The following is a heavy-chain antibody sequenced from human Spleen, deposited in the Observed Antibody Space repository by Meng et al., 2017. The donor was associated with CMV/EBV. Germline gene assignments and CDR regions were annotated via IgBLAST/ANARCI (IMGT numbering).Heavy chain of an antibody. CDR1: GFNFSPYS. Sequence: GESLKISCTASGFNFSPYSMNWVRQAPGKGLEWVAVISYDGSNKYYADSVKGRFTISRDNSKNTLYLQMNSLRAEDTAVYYCARGYCSSTSCYRSVHGMDVWGQGTTVTVSS. J-gene: IGHJ6*02. CDR3: ARGYCSSTSCYRSVHGMDV. V-gene: IGHV3-30*04. CDR2: ISYDGSNK. D-gene: IGHD2-2*01.